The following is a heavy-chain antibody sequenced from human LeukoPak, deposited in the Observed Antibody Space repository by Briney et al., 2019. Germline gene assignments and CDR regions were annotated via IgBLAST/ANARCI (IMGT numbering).Heavy chain of an antibody. CDR1: GYTFTGYY. CDR2: INPNSGGT. D-gene: IGHD6-13*01. Sequence: ASVKVSCKASGYTFTGYYMHWVRQAPGQGLEWMGWINPNSGGTNYAQKFQGRVTMTRDTSISTAYMELSRLRSDDTAVYYCAASFIAAAGTFLFHNWFDPWDQGTLVTVSS. J-gene: IGHJ5*02. V-gene: IGHV1-2*02. CDR3: AASFIAAAGTFLFHNWFDP.